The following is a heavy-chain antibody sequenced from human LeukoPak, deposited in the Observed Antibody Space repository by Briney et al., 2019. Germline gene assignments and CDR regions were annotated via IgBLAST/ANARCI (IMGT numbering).Heavy chain of an antibody. CDR1: GFTFSSYA. CDR2: ISGSGGST. J-gene: IGHJ6*02. V-gene: IGHV3-23*01. Sequence: PGGSLRLSCAASGFTFSSYAMSWVRQAPGKGLGWVSAISGSGGSTYYADSVKGRFTIPRDNSKNTLYLQMNSLRAEDTAVYYCAKAIRRYYGVYGMDVWGQGTTVTVSS. CDR3: AKAIRRYYGVYGMDV. D-gene: IGHD3-10*01.